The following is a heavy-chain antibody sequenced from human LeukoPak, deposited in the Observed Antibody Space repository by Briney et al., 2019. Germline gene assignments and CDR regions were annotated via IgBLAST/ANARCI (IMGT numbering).Heavy chain of an antibody. CDR3: ARGWDSSSSWRDYYYYYGMDV. V-gene: IGHV3-48*01. J-gene: IGHJ6*02. Sequence: GGSLRLSCAASGFTFSSYSMNWVRQAPGKGLEWVSYISSSSSNIYYADSVKGRFTISRDNAKNSLYLQMNSLRAEDTAVYYCARGWDSSSSWRDYYYYYGMDVWGQGTTVTVSS. D-gene: IGHD6-6*01. CDR1: GFTFSSYS. CDR2: ISSSSSNI.